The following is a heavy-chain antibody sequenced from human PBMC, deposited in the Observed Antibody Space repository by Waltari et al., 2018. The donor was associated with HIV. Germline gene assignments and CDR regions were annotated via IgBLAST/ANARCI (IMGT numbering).Heavy chain of an antibody. CDR2: IYSGGST. Sequence: EVQLVVTGGGLIQSGGSMRLSYAASGLTVSSNYMRRGRQAPGKGLEWFSVIYSGGSTYYADSVKGRFTISRDNSKNTLYLQMNSLRAEDTAVYYCARSGEWFPGYFDYWGQGTLVTVSS. J-gene: IGHJ4*02. V-gene: IGHV3-53*02. CDR3: ARSGEWFPGYFDY. D-gene: IGHD3-3*01. CDR1: GLTVSSNY.